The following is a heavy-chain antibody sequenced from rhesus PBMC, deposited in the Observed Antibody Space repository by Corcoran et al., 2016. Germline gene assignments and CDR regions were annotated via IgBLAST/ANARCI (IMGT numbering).Heavy chain of an antibody. CDR3: ARDSITGTTRYGLDS. CDR1: GFSFSDYY. D-gene: IGHD1-26*01. Sequence: EVQLVESGGGLAKPGGSLRLSCAASGFSFSDYYMYWVRQAPGKGLDWVSGINYTGVSTYYADSVKGRFTSSRENAKNTLYLQMDSLRAEDTAVYYCARDSITGTTRYGLDSWGQGVVVTVSS. CDR2: INYTGVST. V-gene: IGHV3S18*01. J-gene: IGHJ6*01.